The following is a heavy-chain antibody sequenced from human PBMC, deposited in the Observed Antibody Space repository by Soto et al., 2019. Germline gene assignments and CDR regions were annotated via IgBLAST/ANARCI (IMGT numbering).Heavy chain of an antibody. V-gene: IGHV3-33*01. D-gene: IGHD2-15*01. CDR2: IWSDGSNK. CDR1: GFTFSSYG. CDR3: ARQVVVVVASSADAFDI. J-gene: IGHJ3*02. Sequence: GGSLRLSCAASGFTFSSYGMHWVRQAPGKGLEWVAVIWSDGSNKYYANSVKGRFTISRDNSKNTLYLQMNSLRAEDTAVYYCARQVVVVVASSADAFDIWGQGTMVT.